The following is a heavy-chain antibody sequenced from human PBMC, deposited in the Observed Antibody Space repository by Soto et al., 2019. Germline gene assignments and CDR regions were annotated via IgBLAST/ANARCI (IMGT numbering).Heavy chain of an antibody. CDR3: VRTSLVVAAATREDY. Sequence: PGGSLRLSCSASGFTFSSYAMHWVRQAPGKGLEYVSAISSNGGSTYYADSVKGRFTISRDNAKNTLYLQMNSLRAEDTAVYYCVRTSLVVAAATREDYWGQGTLVTVS. CDR2: ISSNGGST. J-gene: IGHJ4*02. V-gene: IGHV3-64*04. D-gene: IGHD2-15*01. CDR1: GFTFSSYA.